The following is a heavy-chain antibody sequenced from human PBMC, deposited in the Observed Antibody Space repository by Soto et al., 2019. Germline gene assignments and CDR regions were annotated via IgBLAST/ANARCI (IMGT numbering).Heavy chain of an antibody. CDR2: IVVGSGYT. J-gene: IGHJ5*02. D-gene: IGHD2-2*01. Sequence: SVKVSCKASGYTFTSYYMHWVRQAPGQRLEWIGWIVVGSGYTNYAQKFQERVTITRDMSRSTAYMELGSLRSEDTAMYYCAADRYCSGTSCIDWFDPWGQGTLVTVSS. V-gene: IGHV1-58*02. CDR1: GYTFTSYY. CDR3: AADRYCSGTSCIDWFDP.